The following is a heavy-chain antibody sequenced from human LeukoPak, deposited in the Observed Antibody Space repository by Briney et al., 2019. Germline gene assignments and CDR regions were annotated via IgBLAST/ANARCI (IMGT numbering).Heavy chain of an antibody. D-gene: IGHD6-13*01. V-gene: IGHV1-58*02. J-gene: IGHJ3*02. CDR1: GYTFTGYY. Sequence: SVKVSCKASGYTFTGYYMHWVRQAPGQGLEWIGWIVVGSGNTNYAQKFQERVTITRDMSTSTAYMELSSLRSEDTAVYYCAADGAAADAFDIWGQGTMVTVSS. CDR2: IVVGSGNT. CDR3: AADGAAADAFDI.